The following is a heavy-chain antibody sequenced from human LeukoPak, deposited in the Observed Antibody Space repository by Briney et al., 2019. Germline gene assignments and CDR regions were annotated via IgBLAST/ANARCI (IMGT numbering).Heavy chain of an antibody. Sequence: GGSLRLSCIASGFSFSRYEMNWVRQAPGKGLEWIAYITTTGDRIQYADSVKGRFTISRDNTKNSLYLQLNSLRADDTALYYCVRDTKDYWGQGTLVTVSS. J-gene: IGHJ4*02. CDR3: VRDTKDY. CDR1: GFSFSRYE. D-gene: IGHD2-8*01. CDR2: ITTTGDRI. V-gene: IGHV3-48*03.